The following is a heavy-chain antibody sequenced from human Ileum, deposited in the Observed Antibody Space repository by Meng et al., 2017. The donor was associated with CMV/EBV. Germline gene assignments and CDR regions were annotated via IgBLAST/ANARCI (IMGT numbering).Heavy chain of an antibody. CDR3: ARGIDY. J-gene: IGHJ4*02. Sequence: QDQLVQSGAEERKPVASVKVSCKASGYTFTSQGITWVRQAPGQGLEWMGWINTNNGNTKYAWKFQGRVTMTTDTSTSTGYMELRSLRYDDTAVYYCARGIDYWGQGTLVTVSS. CDR1: GYTFTSQG. V-gene: IGHV1-18*01. CDR2: INTNNGNT.